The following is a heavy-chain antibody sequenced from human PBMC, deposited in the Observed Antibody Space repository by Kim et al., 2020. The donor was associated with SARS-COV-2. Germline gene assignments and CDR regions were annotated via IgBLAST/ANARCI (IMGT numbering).Heavy chain of an antibody. J-gene: IGHJ5*02. V-gene: IGHV4-31*03. Sequence: SETLSLTCTVSGGSISSGGYYWSWIRQHPGKGLEWIGYIYYSGSTYYNPSLKSRVTISVDTSKNQFSLKLSSVTAADTAVYYCAATMVRGSWFDPWGQGTLVTVSS. CDR1: GGSISSGGYY. D-gene: IGHD3-10*01. CDR2: IYYSGST. CDR3: AATMVRGSWFDP.